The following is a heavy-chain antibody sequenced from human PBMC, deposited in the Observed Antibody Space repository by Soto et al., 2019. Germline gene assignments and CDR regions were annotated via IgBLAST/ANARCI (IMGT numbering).Heavy chain of an antibody. J-gene: IGHJ3*02. V-gene: IGHV3-48*03. Sequence: GGSLRLSCAASGFTFSSYEMNWVRQAQGKGLEWDSYISSSGSTIYYADSVKGRFTISRDNAKITMYLQMNSLRAEDTAVYYCARDRSRRGWREVYYDGGDAFDIWGQGTMVTVSS. D-gene: IGHD3-22*01. CDR1: GFTFSSYE. CDR3: ARDRSRRGWREVYYDGGDAFDI. CDR2: ISSSGSTI.